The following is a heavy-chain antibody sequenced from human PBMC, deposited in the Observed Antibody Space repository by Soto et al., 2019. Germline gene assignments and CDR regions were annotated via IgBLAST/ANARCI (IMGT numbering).Heavy chain of an antibody. D-gene: IGHD1-7*01. Sequence: SETLSLTCTVSGGSVSSGTYYWSWNRQPPGKGLEWIGYIYYTGSTKYNPSLKSRVTISVDTSKNQFSLKLSSVTAADTAVYYCARWIKTGTTSYYYYGMDVWGQGTMVTVSS. CDR1: GGSVSSGTYY. J-gene: IGHJ6*02. V-gene: IGHV4-61*01. CDR3: ARWIKTGTTSYYYYGMDV. CDR2: IYYTGST.